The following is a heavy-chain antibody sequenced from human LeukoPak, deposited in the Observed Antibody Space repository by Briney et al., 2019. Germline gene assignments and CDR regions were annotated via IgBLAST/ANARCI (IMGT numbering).Heavy chain of an antibody. Sequence: PSETLSLTCTVSGGSISSGSYYWSWIRQPPGKGLEWIGYIYYSGSTYYNPSLKSRVTISVDTSKNQFSLKLSSVTAADTAVYYCARVNRYYAFDIWGQGTMATVSS. V-gene: IGHV4-30-4*08. J-gene: IGHJ3*02. CDR1: GGSISSGSYY. D-gene: IGHD1-14*01. CDR3: ARVNRYYAFDI. CDR2: IYYSGST.